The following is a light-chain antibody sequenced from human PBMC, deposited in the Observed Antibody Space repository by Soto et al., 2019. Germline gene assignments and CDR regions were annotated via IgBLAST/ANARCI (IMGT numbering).Light chain of an antibody. CDR1: QSVSSN. CDR2: GAS. J-gene: IGKJ1*01. Sequence: EIVMTQSPATLSVSPGERATLSCRASQSVSSNLAWYQQKPGQAPRLLIYGASTRATGIPARFSGSGSGTECTLTISSLQSEDFAVYYCQQYNNWPRTFGQGTRWIS. CDR3: QQYNNWPRT. V-gene: IGKV3-15*01.